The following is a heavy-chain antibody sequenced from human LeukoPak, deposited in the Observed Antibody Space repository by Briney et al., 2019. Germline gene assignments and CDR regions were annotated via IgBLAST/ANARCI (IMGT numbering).Heavy chain of an antibody. V-gene: IGHV4-39*01. CDR2: IYYSGST. J-gene: IGHJ4*02. CDR1: GGAISSSNYY. D-gene: IGHD1-7*01. Sequence: PSETLSLTCTVSGGAISSSNYYWGWIRQRPGKGLEWIGTIYYSGSTYYNPSLKSRVTISVDTSKNQFSLKLSSVTAADTAVYYCARHKYTNYLYYFDYWGQGTLVTVSS. CDR3: ARHKYTNYLYYFDY.